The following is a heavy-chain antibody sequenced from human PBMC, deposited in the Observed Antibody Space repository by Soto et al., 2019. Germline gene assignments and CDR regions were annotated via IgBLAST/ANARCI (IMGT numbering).Heavy chain of an antibody. V-gene: IGHV4-34*01. CDR1: VGSFSVYY. Sequence: SETLSVTCALYVGSFSVYYRSMIRQPPGKGLEWIGEINHSGSTNCNPSLKSRATISVDTSKNQFSLKLSSVTAADTAVYYCARALPRGRRIWPATRWFDPWGQGTLVTGSS. CDR3: ARALPRGRRIWPATRWFDP. J-gene: IGHJ5*02. D-gene: IGHD2-15*01. CDR2: INHSGST.